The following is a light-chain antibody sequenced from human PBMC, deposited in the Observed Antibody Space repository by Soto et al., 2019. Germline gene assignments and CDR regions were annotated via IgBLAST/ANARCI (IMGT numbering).Light chain of an antibody. CDR1: QNISSW. CDR2: KAS. Sequence: DIQMTQSPSTLSASVGDRVTIACRSSQNISSWLAWYQQIPGMAPKLLIYKASTLENGVPSRFSGSGSGTEFTLTIKSLQPNDFTTYYCQQYSSLWTFGQGTKVDI. J-gene: IGKJ1*01. CDR3: QQYSSLWT. V-gene: IGKV1-5*03.